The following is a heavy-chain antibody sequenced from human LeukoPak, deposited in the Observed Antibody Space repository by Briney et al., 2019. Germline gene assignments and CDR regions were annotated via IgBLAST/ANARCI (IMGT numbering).Heavy chain of an antibody. V-gene: IGHV1-24*01. Sequence: GASVTVSCKVSGYTLTELSMHWVRQAPGKGLEWMGGFDPEDGETIYAQKFQGRVTMTEDTSTGTAYMELSSLRSEDTAVYDCATATRSGGSCYHGNAFDIWGQGTMVTVSS. D-gene: IGHD2-15*01. J-gene: IGHJ3*02. CDR3: ATATRSGGSCYHGNAFDI. CDR2: FDPEDGET. CDR1: GYTLTELS.